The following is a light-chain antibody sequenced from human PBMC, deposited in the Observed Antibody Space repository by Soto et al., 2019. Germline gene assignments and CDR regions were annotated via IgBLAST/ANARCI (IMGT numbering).Light chain of an antibody. J-gene: IGLJ1*01. CDR3: AAWDDSLSGTYV. V-gene: IGLV1-44*01. CDR2: SNN. Sequence: QSVLTQPPSASGTPGRRVTISCSGSSSNIGSNTVNWYQQVTGTAPKLLIYSNNRRPSGVPDRFSGSKSGTSASLAISGLQSEDEADYYCAAWDDSLSGTYVFGTGTKVTVL. CDR1: SSNIGSNT.